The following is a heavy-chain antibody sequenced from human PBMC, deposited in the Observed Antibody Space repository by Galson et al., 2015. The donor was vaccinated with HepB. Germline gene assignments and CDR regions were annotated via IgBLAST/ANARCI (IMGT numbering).Heavy chain of an antibody. D-gene: IGHD1-26*01. CDR2: ISGYNGNT. CDR1: GYTFTSYG. J-gene: IGHJ4*02. CDR3: ARVPWATTIREGSFDY. Sequence: SVKVSCKASGYTFTSYGLSWVRQAPGQGLEWMGWISGYNGNTNYAQKLQGRVTMTTDTSTSTAYMELRSLRSDDTAVYYCARVPWATTIREGSFDYWGQGTLVTVSS. V-gene: IGHV1-18*01.